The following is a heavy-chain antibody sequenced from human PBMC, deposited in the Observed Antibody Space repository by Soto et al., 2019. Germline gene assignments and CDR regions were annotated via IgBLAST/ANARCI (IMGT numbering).Heavy chain of an antibody. V-gene: IGHV3-21*01. CDR3: ARERSYYYGSGSYNYMDV. J-gene: IGHJ6*03. CDR1: GFTFSSYA. CDR2: ISGSSSNT. Sequence: GGSLRLSCAASGFTFSSYAMSWVRQAPGKGLEWVSSISGSSSNTYYADSVKGRFTISRDNAKNSLYLQMNSLRAEDTAVYYFARERSYYYGSGSYNYMDVWGKGTTVTVSS. D-gene: IGHD3-10*01.